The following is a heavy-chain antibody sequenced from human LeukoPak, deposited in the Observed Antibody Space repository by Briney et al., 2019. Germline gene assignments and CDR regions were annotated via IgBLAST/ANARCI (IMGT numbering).Heavy chain of an antibody. V-gene: IGHV3-30*02. D-gene: IGHD3-22*01. CDR2: IRYDGSNK. J-gene: IGHJ4*02. CDR1: GFTFSSYG. CDR3: AKDFSVYYYDSRVLDY. Sequence: PGGSLRLSCAASGFTFSSYGMHWVRQAPGKGLEWVAFIRYDGSNKYYADSVKGRFTISRDNSKNTLYLQMNRLRAEDTAAYYCAKDFSVYYYDSRVLDYWGQGTLVTVSS.